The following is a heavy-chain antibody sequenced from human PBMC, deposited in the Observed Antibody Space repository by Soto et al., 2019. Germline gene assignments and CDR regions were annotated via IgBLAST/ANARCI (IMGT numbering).Heavy chain of an antibody. D-gene: IGHD3-9*01. V-gene: IGHV1-69*13. CDR3: DTSKYYDIFTGYYEDYYYYGMDV. CDR2: IIPVFGTA. Sequence: GASVKVSGSASWSTSSSYAISWGRQPPVQGLEWMGGIIPVFGTANYAQKFQGRVKITADESTSTAYMEPSSLRYEDTAVYYCDTSKYYDIFTGYYEDYYYYGMDVRGQGTTDTAP. CDR1: WSTSSSYA. J-gene: IGHJ6*02.